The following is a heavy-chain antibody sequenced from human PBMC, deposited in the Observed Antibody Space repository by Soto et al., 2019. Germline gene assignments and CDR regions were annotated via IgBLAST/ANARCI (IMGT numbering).Heavy chain of an antibody. J-gene: IGHJ3*02. CDR2: ILVGGST. V-gene: IGHV3-23*01. CDR3: AKATATGGGTFEI. Sequence: AGGSLRLSCVVSGFICSRYDMSWVRQAPGKGLEWVSTILVGGSTHYEDSVKGRFTISRDTSKNTVYLQMNSLTAGDTAVYYCAKATATGGGTFEICGQGTMVTVSS. CDR1: GFICSRYD. D-gene: IGHD2-8*02.